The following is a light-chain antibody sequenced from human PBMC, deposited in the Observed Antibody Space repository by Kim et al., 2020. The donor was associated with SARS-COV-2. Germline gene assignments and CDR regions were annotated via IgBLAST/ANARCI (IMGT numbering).Light chain of an antibody. Sequence: SPGDSATLSCRASQSVSTFLAWFQHKPGQAPRLLSYDSSKRATGIPARFSGSGSGTDFTLTISSLEPEDFAIYYCQQRGNWPPITLGPGTRLEIK. CDR1: QSVSTF. CDR2: DSS. J-gene: IGKJ5*01. CDR3: QQRGNWPPIT. V-gene: IGKV3-11*01.